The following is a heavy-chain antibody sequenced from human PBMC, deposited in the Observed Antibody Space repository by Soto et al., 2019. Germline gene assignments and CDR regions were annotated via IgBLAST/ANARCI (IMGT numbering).Heavy chain of an antibody. D-gene: IGHD5-12*01. CDR2: ISYDGDNK. CDR1: GFSFISYG. V-gene: IGHV3-30*18. Sequence: WGSLRLSCAASGFSFISYGIHCFRQSPFKGLEWVAVISYDGDNKYYADSVKGRFTISRDNSKNTVYLQMNSLRAEDTAVYYCAKGEFHIVANGMDVWGQGTTVTVSS. J-gene: IGHJ6*02. CDR3: AKGEFHIVANGMDV.